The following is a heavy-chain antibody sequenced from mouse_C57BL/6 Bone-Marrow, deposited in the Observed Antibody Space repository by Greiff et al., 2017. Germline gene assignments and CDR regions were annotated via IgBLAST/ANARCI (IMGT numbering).Heavy chain of an antibody. V-gene: IGHV1-69*01. Sequence: QVQLQQPGAELVMPGASVKLSCKASGYTFTSYWMHWVKQRPGQGLEWIGEIDPSDSYTNYNQKFKGKSTLTVDKSSSTAYMQRSSLTSEDSAVYYCARGLLRRGYAMDYWGQGTSVTVSS. J-gene: IGHJ4*01. CDR1: GYTFTSYW. CDR2: IDPSDSYT. CDR3: ARGLLRRGYAMDY. D-gene: IGHD1-1*01.